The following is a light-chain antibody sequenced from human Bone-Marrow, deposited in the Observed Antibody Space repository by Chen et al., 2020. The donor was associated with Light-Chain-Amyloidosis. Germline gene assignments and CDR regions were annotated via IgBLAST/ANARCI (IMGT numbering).Light chain of an antibody. CDR3: QSADSSGTYEVI. J-gene: IGLJ2*01. Sequence: SYELTQPPPVSVSPGQTARITCSGADLPTKYDYWYQQKPGPAPLLVIHRDTERPSGISERFSGSSSGTTATLTISGVQSEDDADYHCQSADSSGTYEVIFGGGTKLTVL. V-gene: IGLV3-25*03. CDR2: RDT. CDR1: DLPTKY.